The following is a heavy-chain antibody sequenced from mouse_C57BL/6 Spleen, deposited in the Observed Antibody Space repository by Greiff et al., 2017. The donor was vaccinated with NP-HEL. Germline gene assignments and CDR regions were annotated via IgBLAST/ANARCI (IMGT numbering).Heavy chain of an antibody. V-gene: IGHV1-4*01. CDR3: AREEGLYGNLAY. D-gene: IGHD2-1*01. J-gene: IGHJ3*01. CDR1: GYTFTSYT. Sequence: QVQLKDSGAELARPGASVKMSCKASGYTFTSYTMHWVKQRPGQGLEWIGYINPSSGYTKYNQKFKDKATLTADKSSSTAYMQLSSLTSEDSAVYYCAREEGLYGNLAYWGQGTLVTVSA. CDR2: INPSSGYT.